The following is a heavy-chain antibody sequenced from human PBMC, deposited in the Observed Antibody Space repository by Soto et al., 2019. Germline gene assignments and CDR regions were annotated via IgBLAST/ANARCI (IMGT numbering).Heavy chain of an antibody. Sequence: EVQLVESGGGLVQPGGSLRLSCAASGFTFSSYSMNWVRQAPGKGLEWVSYISSSSSTIYYADSVKGRFTISRDNAKNSLYLQMDSLRDEDTAVYYCARDGRYYSDSSGYFAEYFQHWGQGTLVTVSS. CDR1: GFTFSSYS. D-gene: IGHD3-22*01. CDR3: ARDGRYYSDSSGYFAEYFQH. CDR2: ISSSSSTI. V-gene: IGHV3-48*02. J-gene: IGHJ1*01.